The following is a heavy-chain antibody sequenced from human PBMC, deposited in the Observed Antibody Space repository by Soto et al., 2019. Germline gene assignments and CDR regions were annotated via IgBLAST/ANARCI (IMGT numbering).Heavy chain of an antibody. J-gene: IGHJ5*02. D-gene: IGHD3-10*01. CDR3: ARGGGSGSYYNGAPSWTEAWFDP. Sequence: QVQLVQSGAEVKKPGSSVKVSCKASGGTFSSYTISWVRQAPGQGLEWMGRIIPILGIANYAQKFQGRVTITADKARSTAYMELSSLRSADTAVYYCARGGGSGSYYNGAPSWTEAWFDPWGQGTLVTVSS. CDR2: IIPILGIA. CDR1: GGTFSSYT. V-gene: IGHV1-69*02.